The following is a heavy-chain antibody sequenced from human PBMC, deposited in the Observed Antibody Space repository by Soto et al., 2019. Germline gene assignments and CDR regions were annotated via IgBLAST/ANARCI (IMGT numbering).Heavy chain of an antibody. CDR2: ISSSSSTI. CDR1: GFTFSSYS. Sequence: GGSLRLSCAASGFTFSSYSMNWVRQAPGKGLEWVSYISSSSSTIYYADSVKGRFTISRDNAKNSLYLQMNSLRAEDTAVYYCAREGRVPAADYYYYYYMDVWGKGTTVTVSS. D-gene: IGHD2-2*01. J-gene: IGHJ6*03. CDR3: AREGRVPAADYYYYYYMDV. V-gene: IGHV3-48*01.